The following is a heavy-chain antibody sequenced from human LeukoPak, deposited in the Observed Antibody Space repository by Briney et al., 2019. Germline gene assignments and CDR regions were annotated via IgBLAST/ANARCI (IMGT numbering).Heavy chain of an antibody. V-gene: IGHV3-30*03. CDR2: ISYDGSNK. D-gene: IGHD2-2*01. J-gene: IGHJ5*02. CDR3: ARASGIVVVPAAMAS. CDR1: GFTFSSYG. Sequence: QPGRSLRLSCAASGFTFSSYGMHWVRQAPGKGLEWVAVISYDGSNKYYADSVKGRFTISRDNSKNTLYLQMNSLRAEDTAVYYCARASGIVVVPAAMASWGQGTLVTVSS.